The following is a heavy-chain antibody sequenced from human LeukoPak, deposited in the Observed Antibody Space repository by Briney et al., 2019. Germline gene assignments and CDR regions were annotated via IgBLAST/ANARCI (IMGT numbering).Heavy chain of an antibody. J-gene: IGHJ4*02. CDR2: IYYSGST. Sequence: PSETLSLTCTVSGGSISSYYWSWIRQPPGKGLGWIGYIYYSGSTNYNPSLKSRVTISVDTSENQFSLKLSSVTAADTAVYYCASLTMIVGPGYFDYWGQGTLVTVSS. CDR1: GGSISSYY. V-gene: IGHV4-59*08. D-gene: IGHD3-22*01. CDR3: ASLTMIVGPGYFDY.